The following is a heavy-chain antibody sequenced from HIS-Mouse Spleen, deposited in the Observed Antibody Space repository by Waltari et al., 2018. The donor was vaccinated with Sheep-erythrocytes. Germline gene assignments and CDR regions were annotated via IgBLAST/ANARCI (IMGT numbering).Heavy chain of an antibody. D-gene: IGHD1-26*01. CDR1: GFTFSSYS. CDR2: ISSSSSYI. V-gene: IGHV3-21*01. Sequence: EVQLVESGGCLVKPGGSLRLSCAASGFTFSSYSMNWVRQAPGKGLGWVSSISSSSSYIYYADSVKGRFIISRDNAKNSLYLQMNSLRAEDTAVYYCARVASGATFDYWGQGTLVTVSS. J-gene: IGHJ4*02. CDR3: ARVASGATFDY.